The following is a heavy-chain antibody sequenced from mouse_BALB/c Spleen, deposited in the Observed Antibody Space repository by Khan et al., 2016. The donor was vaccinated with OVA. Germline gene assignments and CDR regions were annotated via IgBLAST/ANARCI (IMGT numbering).Heavy chain of an antibody. J-gene: IGHJ2*01. CDR1: GFTFNSYG. CDR2: ISGDSNTI. D-gene: IGHD1-1*01. CDR3: ATSYFYGYYFDY. V-gene: IGHV5-17*02. Sequence: EVHLVESGGGLVQPGGSRKLSCAASGFTFNSYGMHWVRQAPEKGLEWVAYISGDSNTIYYADTVKSRFTISRDNPKNTLFLQMTSLMSEDTAMYYCATSYFYGYYFDYWGPGTTLTVS.